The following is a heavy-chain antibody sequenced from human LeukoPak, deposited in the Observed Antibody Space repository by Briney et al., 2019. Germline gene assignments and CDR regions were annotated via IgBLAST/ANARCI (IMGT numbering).Heavy chain of an antibody. Sequence: ASVKVSCKASGYTFTGYYMHWVRQAPGQGLEWMGWINPNSGGTNYAQKFQGRVTMTRDTSISTAYMELSSLRSEDTAVYYCARGLHRYGSGSCLVYWGQGTLVTVSS. CDR3: ARGLHRYGSGSCLVY. J-gene: IGHJ4*02. V-gene: IGHV1-2*02. D-gene: IGHD3-10*01. CDR1: GYTFTGYY. CDR2: INPNSGGT.